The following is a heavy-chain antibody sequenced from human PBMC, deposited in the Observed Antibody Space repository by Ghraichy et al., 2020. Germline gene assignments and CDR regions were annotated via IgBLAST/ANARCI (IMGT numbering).Heavy chain of an antibody. CDR1: GGTFSSYA. Sequence: SVKVSCKASGGTFSSYAISWVRQAPGQGLEWMGGIIPIFGTANYAQKFQGRVTITADESTSTAYMELSSLRSGDTAVYYCARAGTVTTRLYYYYYMDVWGKGTTVTVSS. J-gene: IGHJ6*03. V-gene: IGHV1-69*13. CDR2: IIPIFGTA. CDR3: ARAGTVTTRLYYYYYMDV. D-gene: IGHD4-17*01.